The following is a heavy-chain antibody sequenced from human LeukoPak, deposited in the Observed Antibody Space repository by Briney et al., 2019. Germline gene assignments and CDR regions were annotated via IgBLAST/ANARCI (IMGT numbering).Heavy chain of an antibody. CDR1: GFTFSSYG. CDR3: ARISAVVSAEYFQH. CDR2: IWHDASNK. J-gene: IGHJ1*01. Sequence: GGSLRLSCAASGFTFSSYGMHWVRQAPGKGLEWVAVIWHDASNKYYAESVKGRFTISRDDSKNTLYLQMNNLRAEDTAVYYCARISAVVSAEYFQHWGHGTMVIVPS. V-gene: IGHV3-33*08. D-gene: IGHD2-21*01.